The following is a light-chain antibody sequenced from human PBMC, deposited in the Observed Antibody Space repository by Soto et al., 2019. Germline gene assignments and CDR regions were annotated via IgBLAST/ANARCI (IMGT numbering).Light chain of an antibody. V-gene: IGKV3-20*01. CDR1: QTVSSTY. J-gene: IGKJ2*01. CDR2: GAS. CDR3: QQFGTSPYT. Sequence: EIVLTQSPGTLSLSPGEGATLSCRASQTVSSTYLAWYQQKPGRAPSLLIHGASTRAAGIPDRFSASGSGTHFTLTINRLEPEDFALYFCQQFGTSPYTFGQGTTVEIK.